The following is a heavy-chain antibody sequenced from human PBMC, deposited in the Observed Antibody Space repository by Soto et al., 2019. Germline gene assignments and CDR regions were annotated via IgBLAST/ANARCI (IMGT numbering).Heavy chain of an antibody. CDR2: ISYDGSNK. CDR3: ARDRPHIVVVVAATLDY. Sequence: QVQLVESGGGVVQPGRFLRLSCAASGFTFSSYAMHWVRQAPGKGLEWVAVISYDGSNKYYADSVKGRFTISRDNSKNTLYLQMNSLRAEDTAVYYCARDRPHIVVVVAATLDYWGQGTLVTVSS. V-gene: IGHV3-30-3*01. D-gene: IGHD2-15*01. J-gene: IGHJ4*02. CDR1: GFTFSSYA.